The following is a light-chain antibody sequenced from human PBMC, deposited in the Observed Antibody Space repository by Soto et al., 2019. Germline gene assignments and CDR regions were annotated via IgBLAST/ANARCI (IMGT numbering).Light chain of an antibody. CDR2: IVS. V-gene: IGKV1-12*01. CDR3: QQLAGLPIT. CDR1: VGISNW. Sequence: DIQMTQSPSSVSASVGDRVTITCRASVGISNWLAWYQQKPGKAPKVLVSIVSSLQSGVPSRFSGSRSETDFTLTITSLQPHDFATYYCQQLAGLPITFGQGTRLEIK. J-gene: IGKJ5*01.